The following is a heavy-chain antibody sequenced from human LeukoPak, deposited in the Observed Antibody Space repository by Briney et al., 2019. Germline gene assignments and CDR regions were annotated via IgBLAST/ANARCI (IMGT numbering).Heavy chain of an antibody. CDR2: ITSGSSTI. J-gene: IGHJ3*02. CDR1: GFTFNTYS. Sequence: GGSLRLSCAASGFTFNTYSMNWVRQAPGKGLEWVSYITSGSSTIYYADSVKGRFTISRDNAKNSLYLQMNSLRAEDTAVYYCARDLSGWFAFDIWGQGTMVTVSS. CDR3: ARDLSGWFAFDI. V-gene: IGHV3-48*04. D-gene: IGHD6-19*01.